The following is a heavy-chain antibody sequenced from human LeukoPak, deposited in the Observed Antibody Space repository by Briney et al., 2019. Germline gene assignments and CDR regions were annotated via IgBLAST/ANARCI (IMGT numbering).Heavy chain of an antibody. Sequence: SETLSLTCTVSGGSISSGGYYWSWIRQHPGKGLEWIGYIYYSGSTYYNPSLKSRVTISVDTSKNQFSLKLSSVTAADTAVYYCARGSYDSSGYWLPFGGYFDYWGQGTLVTVSS. CDR1: GGSISSGGYY. J-gene: IGHJ4*02. CDR2: IYYSGST. D-gene: IGHD3-22*01. CDR3: ARGSYDSSGYWLPFGGYFDY. V-gene: IGHV4-31*03.